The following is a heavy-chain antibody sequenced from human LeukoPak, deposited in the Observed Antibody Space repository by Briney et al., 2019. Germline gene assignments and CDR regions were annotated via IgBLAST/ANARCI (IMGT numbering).Heavy chain of an antibody. J-gene: IGHJ6*01. Sequence: SETLSLTCTVSGGSISSSSYYWGWIRQPPGKWLEWIRSIYYGGSTHYNPSLKSRVTISVDTSKNQFSLKLSSVTAADTAVFYCARSITSRLSGMDVWGQGTTVTVSS. D-gene: IGHD6-6*01. CDR1: GGSISSSSYY. CDR2: IYYGGST. V-gene: IGHV4-39*01. CDR3: ARSITSRLSGMDV.